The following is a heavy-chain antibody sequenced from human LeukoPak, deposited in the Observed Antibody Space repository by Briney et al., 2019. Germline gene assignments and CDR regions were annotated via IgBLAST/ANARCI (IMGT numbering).Heavy chain of an antibody. Sequence: SETLSLTCAVYGGSFSDHYWSWIRQPPGRGLECIGEINHSGSTNYNPSLKSRVTISVDTSKNQFSLKLYSVTAADTAVYYCARGSVATARDWFDPWGQGTLVTVSS. V-gene: IGHV4-34*01. CDR1: GGSFSDHY. J-gene: IGHJ5*02. CDR3: ARGSVATARDWFDP. D-gene: IGHD5-12*01. CDR2: INHSGST.